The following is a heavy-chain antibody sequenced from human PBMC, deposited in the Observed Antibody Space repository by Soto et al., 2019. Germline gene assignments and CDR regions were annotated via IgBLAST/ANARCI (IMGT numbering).Heavy chain of an antibody. D-gene: IGHD6-13*01. CDR3: ASHRRQQNYYYYGMDV. V-gene: IGHV3-33*01. Sequence: QVQLVESGGGVVQPGRSLRLSCAASGFTFSSYGMHWVRQAPGKGLEWVAVIWYDGSNKYYADSVKGRFTISRDNSKNKLYLQMNSLRAEDTAVYYCASHRRQQNYYYYGMDVWGQGTTVTVSS. CDR1: GFTFSSYG. J-gene: IGHJ6*02. CDR2: IWYDGSNK.